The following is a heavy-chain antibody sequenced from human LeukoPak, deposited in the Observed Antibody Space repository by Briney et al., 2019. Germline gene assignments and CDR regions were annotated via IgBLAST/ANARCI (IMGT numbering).Heavy chain of an antibody. CDR1: GGSISSGGYY. Sequence: PSETLSLTCTVSGGSISSGGYYWSWIRQHPGKGLEWIGYIYYSGSTYYNPSLKSRVTISVDTSKNQFSLKLSSVTAADTAVYYCARDSRRGVYGMDVWGQGTTVTVSS. V-gene: IGHV4-31*03. CDR3: ARDSRRGVYGMDV. D-gene: IGHD3-16*01. J-gene: IGHJ6*02. CDR2: IYYSGST.